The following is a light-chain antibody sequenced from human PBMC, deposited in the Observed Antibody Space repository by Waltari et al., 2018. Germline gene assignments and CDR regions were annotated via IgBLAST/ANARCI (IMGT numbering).Light chain of an antibody. CDR2: DAS. V-gene: IGKV1-5*01. Sequence: DIQMTQSPSTLSAAVGDRVTITCRASPSIGTWVAWYQLKPGKAPKLLIYDASSLESGVPLRFSGSGSGTEFTLTISSLQPDDFATYYCHQHKTHWTFGQGTKVEIK. CDR1: PSIGTW. CDR3: HQHKTHWT. J-gene: IGKJ1*01.